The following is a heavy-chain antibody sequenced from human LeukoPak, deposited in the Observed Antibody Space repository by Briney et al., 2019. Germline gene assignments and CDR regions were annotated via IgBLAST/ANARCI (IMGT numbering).Heavy chain of an antibody. CDR2: IYTSGST. CDR1: GGSISSGSYY. J-gene: IGHJ5*02. CDR3: AREIQTDNWFDP. V-gene: IGHV4-61*02. D-gene: IGHD5-18*01. Sequence: SQTLSLTCTVSGGSISSGSYYWSWIRQPARKGLEWIGRIYTSGSTNYNPSLKSRVTISVDTSKNQFSLKLSSVTAADTAVYYCAREIQTDNWFDPWGQGTLVTVSS.